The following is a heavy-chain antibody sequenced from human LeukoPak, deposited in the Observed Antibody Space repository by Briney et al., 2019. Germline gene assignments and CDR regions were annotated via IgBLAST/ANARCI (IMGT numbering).Heavy chain of an antibody. J-gene: IGHJ4*02. V-gene: IGHV4-34*01. CDR2: INHSGST. CDR1: GGSFSGYY. CDR3: ARDPAGPYYFDY. Sequence: SETLSLTCAVYGGSFSGYYWSWIRQPPGKGLEWIGEINHSGSTNYNPSLKSRVTISVDTSKNQFSLKLSSVTAADTAVYYCARDPAGPYYFDYWGQGTLVTVSS.